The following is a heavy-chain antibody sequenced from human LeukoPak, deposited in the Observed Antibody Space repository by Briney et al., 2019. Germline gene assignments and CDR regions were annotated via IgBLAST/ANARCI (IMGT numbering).Heavy chain of an antibody. CDR3: ARQFQY. Sequence: SQTLSLTCSVSGDSISGGSYYWNWIRQPAGKGLEWIGPIYTSGSTNYNPSLKSRVTILLDTSKNQFSLRLNSVTAADTAVYFCARQFQYWGQGIPVTVSS. J-gene: IGHJ4*02. V-gene: IGHV4-61*02. D-gene: IGHD5-24*01. CDR2: IYTSGST. CDR1: GDSISGGSYY.